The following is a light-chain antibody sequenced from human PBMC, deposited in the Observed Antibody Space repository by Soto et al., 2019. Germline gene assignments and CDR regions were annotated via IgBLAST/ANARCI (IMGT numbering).Light chain of an antibody. J-gene: IGLJ1*01. CDR2: GVS. CDR1: SSDVGDYGS. V-gene: IGLV2-11*01. CDR3: CSSAPESTYV. Sequence: QSALTQPRSVSGSPGQSVTISCIATSSDVGDYGSVSWYQQHPGKAPKFIIFGVSQRPSGVPDRFSGSRSGNTASLTISGLQAEDEADYFCCSSAPESTYVFGTGTKLTVL.